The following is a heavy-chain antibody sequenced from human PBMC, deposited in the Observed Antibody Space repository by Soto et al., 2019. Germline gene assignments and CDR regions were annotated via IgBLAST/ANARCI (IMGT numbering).Heavy chain of an antibody. CDR1: GFSFSDYY. J-gene: IGHJ4*02. V-gene: IGHV3-72*01. CDR2: TRNKASSYTT. CDR3: AREGSSSGPDYEY. Sequence: EVQLVESGGGLVQPGGSLRLSCAASGFSFSDYYINWVRQAPGKGLEWVGRTRNKASSYTTDYAAFVKGRFTISRDDSKNVIYLQMNSLKTEDTAVYYCAREGSSSGPDYEYWGQGTLVTVSS. D-gene: IGHD3-22*01.